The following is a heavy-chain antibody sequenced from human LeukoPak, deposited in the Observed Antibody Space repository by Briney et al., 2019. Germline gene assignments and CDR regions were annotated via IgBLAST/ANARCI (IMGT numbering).Heavy chain of an antibody. CDR2: IYGSGST. Sequence: SETLSLTCTVSGGSISSSYWSWIRQPPGKGPEWIGYIYGSGSTNYNPSLKSRVTISVDTSKNLFSLKLSSVTAADTAVYYCARLQYTGSYYPDYWGQGILVTVSS. CDR1: GGSISSSY. CDR3: ARLQYTGSYYPDY. D-gene: IGHD1-26*01. J-gene: IGHJ4*02. V-gene: IGHV4-59*08.